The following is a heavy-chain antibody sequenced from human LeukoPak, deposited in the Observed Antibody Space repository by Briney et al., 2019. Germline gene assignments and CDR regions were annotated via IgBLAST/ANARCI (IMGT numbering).Heavy chain of an antibody. J-gene: IGHJ3*01. V-gene: IGHV4-59*08. Sequence: SETLSLTCSVSGGSISSYFWTWIRQPPGKRLEWIGNTHYSGSTNYNPSLKGRVSISLDTSKNGFSLVLTSVTAADTAVYYRATSVGYHGSKNAFDVWGLGTMVTVSS. CDR1: GGSISSYF. D-gene: IGHD2-15*01. CDR3: ATSVGYHGSKNAFDV. CDR2: THYSGST.